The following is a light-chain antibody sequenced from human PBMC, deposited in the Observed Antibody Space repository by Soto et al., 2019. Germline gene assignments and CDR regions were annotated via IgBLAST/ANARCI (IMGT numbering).Light chain of an antibody. V-gene: IGKV3-20*01. CDR1: QSVSSSY. CDR2: GAS. CDR3: QQYGSSRT. Sequence: EIVLTQPPGTLSLSPGERATHSCRASQSVSSSYLAWYQQKPGQAPRLLVYGASSRATGIPDRFSGSGSGTDFTLTISRLEPEDFAVYYCQQYGSSRTFGQGTKVDIK. J-gene: IGKJ1*01.